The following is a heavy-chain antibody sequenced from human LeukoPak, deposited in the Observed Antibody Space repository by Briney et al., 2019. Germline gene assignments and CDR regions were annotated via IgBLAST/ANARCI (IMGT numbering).Heavy chain of an antibody. V-gene: IGHV1-46*01. CDR1: GYTFTSYY. CDR3: ARVAAGMRAFDY. Sequence: GASVKASCKASGYTFTSYYMHWVRQAPGQGLEWMGIINTSGGSTNYAQKFQGRVTMTRDTSTSTVYMELSSLISEDTAVYYCARVAAGMRAFDYWGQGTLVTVSS. D-gene: IGHD6-13*01. J-gene: IGHJ4*02. CDR2: INTSGGST.